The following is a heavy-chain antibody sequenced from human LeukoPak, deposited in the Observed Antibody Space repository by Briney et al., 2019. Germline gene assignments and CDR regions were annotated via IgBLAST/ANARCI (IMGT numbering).Heavy chain of an antibody. D-gene: IGHD1-1*01. CDR1: GFTFSNYS. CDR3: ARQLTY. V-gene: IGHV3-48*04. J-gene: IGHJ4*02. CDR2: IDGSGSTT. Sequence: GGSLRLSCAASGFTFSNYSMNWVRQGPGKGLEWISYIDGSGSTTYYADSVKGRFTISRDNAKNFLCLQMNSLRVEDTAFYYCARQLTYWGQGALVTVSS.